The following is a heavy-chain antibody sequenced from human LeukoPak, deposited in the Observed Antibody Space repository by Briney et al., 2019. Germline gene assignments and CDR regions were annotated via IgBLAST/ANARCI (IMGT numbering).Heavy chain of an antibody. CDR1: GFTFSSYA. J-gene: IGHJ4*02. CDR3: AKGKDC. CDR2: ISYDGSNK. Sequence: GGSLILSCAASGFTFSSYAMHWVRQAPGKGLEWVAVISYDGSNKYCADSVKGRFTISRDNSKNTLYLQMNSLRAEDTAVYYCAKGKDCWGQGTLVTVSS. V-gene: IGHV3-30-3*01.